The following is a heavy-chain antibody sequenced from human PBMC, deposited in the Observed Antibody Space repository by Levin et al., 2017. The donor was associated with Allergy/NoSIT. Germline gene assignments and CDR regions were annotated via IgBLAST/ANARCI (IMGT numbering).Heavy chain of an antibody. J-gene: IGHJ4*02. D-gene: IGHD3-3*01. Sequence: GGSLRLSCAASGFTFSNYAMSWVRQAPGKGLEWVSAISTSGGRTYYADSVKGRFTISRDNSKNTLYLQMNSLRAEDTAIYYCAKGAVSGVDIINFDYWGQGTLVTVSS. CDR3: AKGAVSGVDIINFDY. CDR1: GFTFSNYA. V-gene: IGHV3-23*01. CDR2: ISTSGGRT.